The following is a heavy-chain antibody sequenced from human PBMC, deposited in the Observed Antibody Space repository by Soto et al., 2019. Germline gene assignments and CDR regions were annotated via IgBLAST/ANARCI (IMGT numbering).Heavy chain of an antibody. J-gene: IGHJ4*02. D-gene: IGHD5-12*01. V-gene: IGHV4-59*08. CDR2: IYYSGST. CDR3: AKLGSGYAPGDY. Sequence: SETLSLTCTVSGGSISSYYWSWIRQPPGKGLEWIGYIYYSGSTNYNPSLKSRVTISVDTSKNQFSLKLSSVTAADTAVYYCAKLGSGYAPGDYWGQGTLVTVSS. CDR1: GGSISSYY.